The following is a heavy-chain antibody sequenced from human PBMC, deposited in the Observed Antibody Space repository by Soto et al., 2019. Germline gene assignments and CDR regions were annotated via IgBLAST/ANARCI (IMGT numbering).Heavy chain of an antibody. D-gene: IGHD2-8*01. CDR2: ITEGGTT. Sequence: SETLSLTCAVHGDSFSGYFWTWIRQPPGKGLEWIAEITEGGTTNYSPSLKSRVSIAVDSSKRQFSLTLSSVTAADTAMYYCARGGDAMLSPNFDYWSQGSLVTVSS. V-gene: IGHV4-34*01. CDR3: ARGGDAMLSPNFDY. J-gene: IGHJ4*02. CDR1: GDSFSGYF.